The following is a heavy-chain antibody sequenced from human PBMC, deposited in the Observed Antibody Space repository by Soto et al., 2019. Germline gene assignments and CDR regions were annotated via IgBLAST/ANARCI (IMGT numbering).Heavy chain of an antibody. CDR2: ISAYNGNT. J-gene: IGHJ6*02. V-gene: IGHV1-18*01. Sequence: QVQLVQSGAEVKKPGASVKVSCKASGYTFTSYGISWVRQAPGQGLEWMGWISAYNGNTNYAQKLQGRVTMTTDPSTSPAYMELGSLRSDDTAVDYCARDPRGYANYYGMDVWGQGTTVTVSS. CDR1: GYTFTSYG. D-gene: IGHD5-12*01. CDR3: ARDPRGYANYYGMDV.